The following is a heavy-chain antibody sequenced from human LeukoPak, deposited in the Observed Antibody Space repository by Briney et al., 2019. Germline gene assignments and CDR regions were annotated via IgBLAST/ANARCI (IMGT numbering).Heavy chain of an antibody. V-gene: IGHV3-43*02. CDR2: ITGSGTGT. CDR1: GFTFDEYA. D-gene: IGHD3-3*01. J-gene: IGHJ5*02. CDR3: AKDMDHYDFWTGGFDP. Sequence: GGSLRLSCAASGFTFDEYAMHWVRQVPGKGLQWVSVITGSGTGTDYADSVKGRFTISRDNSRNSLYLQMNSLRIEGTALYYRAKDMDHYDFWTGGFDPWGQGTLVTVSS.